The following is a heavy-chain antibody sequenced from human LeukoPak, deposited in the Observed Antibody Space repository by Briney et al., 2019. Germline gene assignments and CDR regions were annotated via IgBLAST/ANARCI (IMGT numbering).Heavy chain of an antibody. V-gene: IGHV1-46*01. CDR2: INPTGGST. Sequence: ASVKISCKASGYTFTTYSVHWVRQAPGQGLEWMGIINPTGGSTSYAQHFQGRGTMTRDTSTSTIYMQLSSLRSEDTAVYYCARAISPVAYYGMDVWGQGTTVTVSS. CDR3: ARAISPVAYYGMDV. CDR1: GYTFTTYS. D-gene: IGHD3-3*01. J-gene: IGHJ6*02.